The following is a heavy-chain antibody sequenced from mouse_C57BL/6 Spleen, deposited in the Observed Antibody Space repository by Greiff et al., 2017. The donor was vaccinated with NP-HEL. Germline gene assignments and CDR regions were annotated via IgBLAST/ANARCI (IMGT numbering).Heavy chain of an antibody. CDR2: ISDGGSYT. Sequence: EVQVVESGGGLVKPGGSLKLSCAASGFTFSSYAMSWVRQTPEKRLEWVATISDGGSYTYYPDNVKGRFTISRDNAKNNLYLQMSHLKSEDTAMYYCARDLDYDGFAYWGQGTLVTVSA. J-gene: IGHJ3*01. CDR1: GFTFSSYA. D-gene: IGHD2-4*01. V-gene: IGHV5-4*01. CDR3: ARDLDYDGFAY.